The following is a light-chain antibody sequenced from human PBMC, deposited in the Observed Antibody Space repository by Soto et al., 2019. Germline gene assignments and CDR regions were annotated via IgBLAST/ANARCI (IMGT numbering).Light chain of an antibody. Sequence: DIQMTESPSSLSAFVGDRVTITCQASQDTSNYLNWYQQKPGKAPKLLIYDASNLETGIPSRFSGCRSGTDFTFGISGLQPEDCATYYCQPYDNRPLTFGGGTKVEGK. V-gene: IGKV1-33*01. CDR1: QDTSNY. CDR2: DAS. CDR3: QPYDNRPLT. J-gene: IGKJ4*01.